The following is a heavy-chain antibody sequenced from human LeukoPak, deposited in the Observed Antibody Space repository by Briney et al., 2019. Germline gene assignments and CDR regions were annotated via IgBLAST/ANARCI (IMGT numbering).Heavy chain of an antibody. J-gene: IGHJ5*02. CDR2: IKKDGSEK. CDR1: GFTFSSYW. CDR3: ARDDYYDSSGYHPGFDP. D-gene: IGHD3-22*01. Sequence: GGSLRLSCAASGFTFSSYWMSWVRQAPGKGLEWVANIKKDGSEKYYVDSVKGRFTISRDNAKNSLYLQMNSLRAEDTAVYYCARDDYYDSSGYHPGFDPWGQGTLVTVSS. V-gene: IGHV3-7*01.